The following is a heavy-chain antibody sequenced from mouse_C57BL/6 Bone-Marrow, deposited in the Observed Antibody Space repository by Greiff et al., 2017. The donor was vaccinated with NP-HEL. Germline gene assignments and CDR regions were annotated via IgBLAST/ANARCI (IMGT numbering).Heavy chain of an antibody. Sequence: VQLQQSGAELVRPGASVKLSCTASGFNIKDDYMHWVKQRPEQGLEWIGWIAPENGDTESASTFQGKAPITADTSSNTAYLQLSSLTSEDTAVYYCTGDYYGSSSAWFAYWGQGTLVTVSA. CDR3: TGDYYGSSSAWFAY. D-gene: IGHD1-1*01. J-gene: IGHJ3*01. CDR2: IAPENGDT. CDR1: GFNIKDDY. V-gene: IGHV14-4*01.